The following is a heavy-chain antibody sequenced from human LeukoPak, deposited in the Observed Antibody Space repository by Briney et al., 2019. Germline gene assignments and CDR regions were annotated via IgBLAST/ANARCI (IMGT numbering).Heavy chain of an antibody. J-gene: IGHJ4*02. CDR1: GGSISSYY. CDR3: ASQIWDVDSAMVPYFDY. D-gene: IGHD5-18*01. V-gene: IGHV4-59*08. CDR2: IYYSGST. Sequence: SETLSLTCTVSGGSISSYYWSWIRQPPGKGVEWIGYIYYSGSTNYNPSLKSRVTISVDTSKNQFSLKLSSVTAADTAVYYCASQIWDVDSAMVPYFDYWGQGTLVTVSS.